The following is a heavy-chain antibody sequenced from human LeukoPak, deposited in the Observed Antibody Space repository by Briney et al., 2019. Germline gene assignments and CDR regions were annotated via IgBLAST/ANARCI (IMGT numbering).Heavy chain of an antibody. J-gene: IGHJ4*02. D-gene: IGHD5-18*01. CDR1: GFTFGSFA. CDR2: IFCSGGSP. Sequence: PGGSLRLSCEASGFTFGSFAMHWVRQAPGKGLDWIAGIFCSGGSPHYADSVKGRFTISRDNSKNTVYLQINSLRAEDTAVYYCGKTTAGYSSGQKPAWPVDYWGQGTLVTVSS. CDR3: GKTTAGYSSGQKPAWPVDY. V-gene: IGHV3-23*01.